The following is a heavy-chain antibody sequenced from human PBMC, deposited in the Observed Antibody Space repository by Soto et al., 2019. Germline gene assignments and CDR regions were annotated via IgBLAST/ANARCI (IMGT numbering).Heavy chain of an antibody. V-gene: IGHV1-18*01. Sequence: ASVKVSCKDSGFTFTRYAISWVRQAPGQGLEWMGYISGYNGNTNYAQNLQGRVTMTTDTSTTTAYMELGSLTSDDTAVYYCARGLKRGAVAGPNDAFDIWGQGTMVTVSS. CDR1: GFTFTRYA. D-gene: IGHD6-19*01. CDR3: ARGLKRGAVAGPNDAFDI. J-gene: IGHJ3*02. CDR2: ISGYNGNT.